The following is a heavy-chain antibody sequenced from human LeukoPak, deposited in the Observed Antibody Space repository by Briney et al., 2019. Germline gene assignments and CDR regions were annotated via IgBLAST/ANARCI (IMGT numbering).Heavy chain of an antibody. J-gene: IGHJ5*02. CDR3: ATPVRGHPRGGFDP. Sequence: GESLKISCKASGYSFNSYLPGAVRQMPGRRLEVLCIISLGDSDTRYSPSFQGQVPTPADKSISTAYLQWSSLKASDTDMYYCATPVRGHPRGGFDPWGQGTLVTVSS. CDR2: ISLGDSDT. CDR1: GYSFNSYL. D-gene: IGHD3-10*01. V-gene: IGHV5-51*01.